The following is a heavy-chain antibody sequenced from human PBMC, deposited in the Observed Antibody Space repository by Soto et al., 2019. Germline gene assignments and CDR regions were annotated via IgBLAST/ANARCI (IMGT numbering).Heavy chain of an antibody. Sequence: QLHLQESGPGLVKPSETLSLTCTVTGVSIDTSGDYWGWVRQPPGKGLEWIGSVYRTGSVYYNPSLYNPSLESRLSITVDTSKNQFSLKLRSVTAADTAVYYCVDVFTGSTFGYWGQGTLVTVSS. CDR1: GVSIDTSGDY. CDR3: VDVFTGSTFGY. J-gene: IGHJ4*02. V-gene: IGHV4-39*01. CDR2: VYRTGSV. D-gene: IGHD3-9*01.